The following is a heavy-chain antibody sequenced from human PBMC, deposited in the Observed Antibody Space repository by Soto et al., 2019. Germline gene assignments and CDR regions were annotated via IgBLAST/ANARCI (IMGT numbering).Heavy chain of an antibody. CDR2: INPNSGGT. V-gene: IGHV1-2*02. D-gene: IGHD6-25*01. CDR1: GYTFTGFY. J-gene: IGHJ3*02. CDR3: ARVLVTAGFVPFDI. Sequence: QVQLVQSGAEVKKPGASVKVSCKASGYTFTGFYMHWVRQAPGQRLEWMGWINPNSGGTNYAQNFKGRVTMTRDTSINTAYMELSRLRSNDTAVYYCARVLVTAGFVPFDIWGQGTMVTVSS.